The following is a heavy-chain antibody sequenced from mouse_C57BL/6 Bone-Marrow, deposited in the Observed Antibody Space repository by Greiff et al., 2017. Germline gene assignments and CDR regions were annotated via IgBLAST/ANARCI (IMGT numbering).Heavy chain of an antibody. CDR3: ARGGSGYRYAMDY. CDR2: IYPRSGNT. CDR1: GYTFTSYG. D-gene: IGHD3-2*02. Sequence: VKLMESGAELARPGASVKLSCKASGYTFTSYGISWVKQRTGQGLEWIGEIYPRSGNTYYNEKFKGKATLTADKSSSTAYMELRSLTSEDSAVYFCARGGSGYRYAMDYWGQGTSVTVSS. J-gene: IGHJ4*01. V-gene: IGHV1-81*01.